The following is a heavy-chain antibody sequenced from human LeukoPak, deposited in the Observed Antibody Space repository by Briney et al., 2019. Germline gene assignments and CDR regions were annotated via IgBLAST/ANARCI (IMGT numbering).Heavy chain of an antibody. CDR1: GGSFSGYY. J-gene: IGHJ6*04. CDR2: INHSGST. Sequence: PSETLSLTCAVYGGSFSGYYWSWIRQPPGKGLEWIGEINHSGSTNYNPSLKSRVTISVDTSKNQFSLKLSSVTAADTAVYYCAREYGSGSYYIGYYYYYGMDVWGKATTVTVSS. V-gene: IGHV4-34*01. CDR3: AREYGSGSYYIGYYYYYGMDV. D-gene: IGHD3-10*01.